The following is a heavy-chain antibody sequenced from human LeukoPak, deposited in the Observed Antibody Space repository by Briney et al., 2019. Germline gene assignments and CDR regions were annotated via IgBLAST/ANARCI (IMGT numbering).Heavy chain of an antibody. CDR2: IYSDGST. CDR3: GRGHRFCSRGNCNSPVDY. CDR1: GFTVSSNY. D-gene: IGHD2-15*01. V-gene: IGHV3-53*05. Sequence: GGSLRLSCAASGFTVSSNYMSWVRQAPGKGLEWVSVIYSDGSTYYMDSVKGRFTISRDNSKNKLYLQMNSLRVEDTAVYYCGRGHRFCSRGNCNSPVDYWGQGTLVTVSS. J-gene: IGHJ4*02.